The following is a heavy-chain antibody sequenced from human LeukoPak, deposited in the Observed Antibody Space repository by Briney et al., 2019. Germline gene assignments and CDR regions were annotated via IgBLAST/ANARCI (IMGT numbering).Heavy chain of an antibody. CDR3: AKDTAARPYYFDY. Sequence: GGSLRLSCAASGFTFSSYAMSWVRQATGKGMEWVSAISGSGGSTYYADSVKGRFTISRDNSKNTLYLQMNSLRAEDTAVYYCAKDTAARPYYFDYWGQGTLVTVSS. CDR1: GFTFSSYA. CDR2: ISGSGGST. D-gene: IGHD6-6*01. J-gene: IGHJ4*02. V-gene: IGHV3-23*01.